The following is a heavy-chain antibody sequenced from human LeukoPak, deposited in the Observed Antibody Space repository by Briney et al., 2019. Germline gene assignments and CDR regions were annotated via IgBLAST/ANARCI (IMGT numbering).Heavy chain of an antibody. J-gene: IGHJ4*02. CDR2: ISWNSGSI. CDR3: AKDMEAAVAGCDY. Sequence: PGGSLRLSCTASGFTFDDYAMHWVRQAPGKGLEWVSGISWNSGSIGYADSVKGRFTISRDNAKNSLYLQMNSLRAEDTALYYCAKDMEAAVAGCDYWGQGTLVTVSS. D-gene: IGHD6-19*01. CDR1: GFTFDDYA. V-gene: IGHV3-9*01.